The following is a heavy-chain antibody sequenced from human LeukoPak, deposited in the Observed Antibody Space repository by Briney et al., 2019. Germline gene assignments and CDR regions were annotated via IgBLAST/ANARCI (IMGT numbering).Heavy chain of an antibody. CDR1: GFTFSNYN. CDR3: ARQEYSTFDY. CDR2: ITTSSSYI. Sequence: GGSLRLSCAASGFTFSNYNMNWVRQAPGKGLEWVSCITTSSSYIYDADSVKGRFTISRDNAKNSPCLQMNSLRAEDTGVYYCARQEYSTFDYWGQGTLVTVSS. D-gene: IGHD2/OR15-2a*01. J-gene: IGHJ4*02. V-gene: IGHV3-21*01.